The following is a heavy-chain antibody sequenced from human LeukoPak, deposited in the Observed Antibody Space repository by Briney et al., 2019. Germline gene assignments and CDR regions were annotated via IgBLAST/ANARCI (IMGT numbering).Heavy chain of an antibody. Sequence: GASVKVSCKAIGYISTGNYIHWVRQAPGQGREGMGRINPISGITNYAQKFQGRVTMTRDTSITPAYMELSRLTSDDTAVFYCAREVGYSTSYYGRFDPWGQGTLVTVSS. J-gene: IGHJ5*02. D-gene: IGHD6-13*01. V-gene: IGHV1-2*06. CDR2: INPISGIT. CDR1: GYISTGNY. CDR3: AREVGYSTSYYGRFDP.